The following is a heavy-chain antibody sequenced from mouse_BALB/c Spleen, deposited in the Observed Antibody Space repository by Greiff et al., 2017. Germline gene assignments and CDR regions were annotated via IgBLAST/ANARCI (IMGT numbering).Heavy chain of an antibody. Sequence: VQLQQSGPELMKPGASVKISCKASGYSFTSYYMHWVKQSHGKSLEWIGYIDPFNGGTSYNQKFKGKATLTVDKSSSTAYMHLSSLTSEDSAVYYCARLRRRTNYFDYWGQGTTLTVSS. CDR1: GYSFTSYY. V-gene: IGHV1S135*01. J-gene: IGHJ2*01. CDR2: IDPFNGGT. CDR3: ARLRRRTNYFDY. D-gene: IGHD2-12*01.